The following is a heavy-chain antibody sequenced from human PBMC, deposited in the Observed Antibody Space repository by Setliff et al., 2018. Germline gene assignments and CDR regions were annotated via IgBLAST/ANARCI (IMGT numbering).Heavy chain of an antibody. V-gene: IGHV4-38-2*01. CDR3: ARAGPYYDFWSGYTRDYFDY. J-gene: IGHJ4*02. CDR2: IYHSGST. Sequence: SETLSLTCAVSGYSISSGYYWGWIRQPPGKGLEWIGSIYHSGSTYYNPSLKSRVTISVDTSKNQFSLRLSSVTAADTAVYYCARAGPYYDFWSGYTRDYFDYWGQGTLVTVSS. CDR1: GYSISSGYY. D-gene: IGHD3-3*01.